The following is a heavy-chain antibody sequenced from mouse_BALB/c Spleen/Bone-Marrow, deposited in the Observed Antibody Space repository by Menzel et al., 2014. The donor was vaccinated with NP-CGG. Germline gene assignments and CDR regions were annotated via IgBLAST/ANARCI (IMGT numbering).Heavy chain of an antibody. D-gene: IGHD2-10*02. Sequence: EVMLVESGGGLVQPGDSLRLSCATSGFTFXDFYMDWVRQPPGKRLEWIATSRNRAKHYTTEYSASVKGRFIVSRDTSQSVRYLQKNALRAEDTAIYYGARDVGYGNCVVCWGQGTLVTVSA. CDR2: SRNRAKHYTT. CDR1: GFTFXDFY. V-gene: IGHV7-1*02. CDR3: ARDVGYGNCVVC. J-gene: IGHJ3*01.